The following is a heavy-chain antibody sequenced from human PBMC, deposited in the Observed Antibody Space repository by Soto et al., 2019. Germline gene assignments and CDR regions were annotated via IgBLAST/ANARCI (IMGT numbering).Heavy chain of an antibody. CDR2: ISGYNGLT. V-gene: IGHV1-18*04. CDR3: ARDEGIRGFDS. Sequence: QVPLVQSGDEVKKSGASVKVSCKASGYTFSNYGISWVRQAPGQGLEWMGWISGYNGLTAYAQNVQGRVTMTIDTPTRTVFMELTSLRSNGTAVYYCARDEGIRGFDSWGQGTLVTVSS. CDR1: GYTFSNYG. J-gene: IGHJ4*02. D-gene: IGHD2-21*01.